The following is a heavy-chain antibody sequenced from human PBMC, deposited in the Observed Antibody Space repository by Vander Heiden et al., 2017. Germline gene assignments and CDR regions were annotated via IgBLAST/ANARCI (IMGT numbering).Heavy chain of an antibody. CDR3: ARGTTMVRGVNWLDP. V-gene: IGHV3-48*02. Sequence: EVQLVESGGGLVPPGGSLRLSCATSGFSFSNYSMNWVRQTPGKGLEWLSYISGSGSPIYYADSVKGRFTISRDNAKNSLYLQTDSLRDEDTAVYYCARGTTMVRGVNWLDPWGQGTLVTVSS. CDR2: ISGSGSPI. CDR1: GFSFSNYS. D-gene: IGHD3-10*01. J-gene: IGHJ5*02.